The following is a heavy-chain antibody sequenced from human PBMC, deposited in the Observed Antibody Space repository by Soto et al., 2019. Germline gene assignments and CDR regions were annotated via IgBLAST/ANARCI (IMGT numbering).Heavy chain of an antibody. Sequence: EVQLLESRGGLVQPGASLRLSCAASGFTFTTFDMSWARQAPGKGLEWVSVVRGRDGSTSYADSLKGRFTISKDSSKNMLYLQMNSLRAEDTALYYCAKGAWLDYWGQGTLVTVSS. J-gene: IGHJ4*02. CDR2: VRGRDGST. CDR3: AKGAWLDY. D-gene: IGHD5-12*01. CDR1: GFTFTTFD. V-gene: IGHV3-23*01.